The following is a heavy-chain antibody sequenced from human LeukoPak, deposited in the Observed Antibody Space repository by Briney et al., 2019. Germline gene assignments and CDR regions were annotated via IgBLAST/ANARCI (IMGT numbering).Heavy chain of an antibody. CDR2: ISYDGRIR. D-gene: IGHD2-2*02. CDR1: GFPFGSYS. Sequence: PGRSLRLSCAASGFPFGSYSMHWVRQAPGKGLEWVAVISYDGRIRYYGDSVKGRFTISRDTSKQTLYLQMNSLRAEDTALYYCAKSANTDTAFDAWGHGTMVTVSS. J-gene: IGHJ3*01. CDR3: AKSANTDTAFDA. V-gene: IGHV3-30*18.